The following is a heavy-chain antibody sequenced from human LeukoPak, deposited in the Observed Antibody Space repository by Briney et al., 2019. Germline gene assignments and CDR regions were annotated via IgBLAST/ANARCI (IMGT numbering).Heavy chain of an antibody. CDR3: AKRVADHYYYYLDV. CDR2: IKQDGSEK. V-gene: IGHV3-7*01. Sequence: PGGSLRLSCAASGFTFSSYEMNWVRQAPGKGLEWVANIKQDGSEKYYVDSVKGRFTISRDNAKNSLHLQMNSLRAEDTAVYYCAKRVADHYYYYLDVWGKGTTVTISS. D-gene: IGHD2-15*01. J-gene: IGHJ6*03. CDR1: GFTFSSYE.